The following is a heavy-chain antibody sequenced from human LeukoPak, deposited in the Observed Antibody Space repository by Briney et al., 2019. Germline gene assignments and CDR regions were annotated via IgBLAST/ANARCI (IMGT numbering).Heavy chain of an antibody. J-gene: IGHJ4*02. CDR3: ARGSVGGMVTAIRY. D-gene: IGHD2-21*02. CDR2: ISYDGSNK. CDR1: GFTFSSYA. Sequence: PGRSLRLSCAASGFTFSSYAMHWVRQAPGKGLEWVAVISYDGSNKYYADSVKGRFTISRDNSKNTLYLQMSSLRAEDTAVYYCARGSVGGMVTAIRYWGQGTLVTVSS. V-gene: IGHV3-30-3*01.